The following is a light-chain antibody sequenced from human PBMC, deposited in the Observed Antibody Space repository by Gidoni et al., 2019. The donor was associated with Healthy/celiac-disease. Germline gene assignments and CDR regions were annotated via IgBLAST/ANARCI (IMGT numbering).Light chain of an antibody. CDR2: QDS. V-gene: IGLV3-1*01. CDR3: QAWGSSL. CDR1: KLGDKY. Sequence: SYELTQPPSVSVSPGQTASITCSGDKLGDKYACWYQQKPGQSPVLVIYQDSKRPSGIPERFSGSNSGNTATLTISGTQAMDEADYYCQAWGSSLFGTGTKVTVL. J-gene: IGLJ1*01.